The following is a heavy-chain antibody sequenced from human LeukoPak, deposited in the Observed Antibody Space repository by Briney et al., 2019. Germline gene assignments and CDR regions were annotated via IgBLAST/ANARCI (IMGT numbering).Heavy chain of an antibody. CDR1: GYTFTSYG. CDR3: ARVNTGPLRFLEWFETLGAFDI. J-gene: IGHJ3*02. CDR2: ISAYNGNT. Sequence: GASVKVSCKASGYTFTSYGISWVRQAPGQGPEWMGWISAYNGNTNYAQKLQGRVTMTTDTSTSTAYMELRSLRSDDTAVYYCARVNTGPLRFLEWFETLGAFDIWGQGTMVTVSS. D-gene: IGHD3-3*01. V-gene: IGHV1-18*01.